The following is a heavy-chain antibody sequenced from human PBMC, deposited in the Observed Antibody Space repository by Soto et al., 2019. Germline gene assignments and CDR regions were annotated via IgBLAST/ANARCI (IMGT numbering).Heavy chain of an antibody. CDR2: ISGSGGDT. V-gene: IGHV3-23*01. J-gene: IGHJ3*02. CDR1: GFTFSSYT. CDR3: EKTMAPRPTRGFER. Sequence: GGSLRLSCAASGFTFSSYTMRWVRQAPGKGLEWVSTISGSGGDTYYSDSVKGRFTISRDNSKNTLYLQMNSLLAEDTAIYYCEKTMAPRPTRGFERWGQKTM. D-gene: IGHD3-3*01.